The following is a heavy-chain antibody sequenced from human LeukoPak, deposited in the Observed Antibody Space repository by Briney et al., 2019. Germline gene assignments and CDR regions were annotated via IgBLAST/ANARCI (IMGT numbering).Heavy chain of an antibody. V-gene: IGHV3-53*01. J-gene: IGHJ3*02. CDR2: IYSGGST. CDR1: GFTVSSNY. Sequence: PGGSLRLSCAASGFTVSSNYMSWVRQAPGKGLEWVSVIYSGGSTYYADSVKGRFTISRDNSKNTLYLRMNSLRAEDTAVYYCARDSSGLDAFDIWGQGTMVTVSS. D-gene: IGHD3-22*01. CDR3: ARDSSGLDAFDI.